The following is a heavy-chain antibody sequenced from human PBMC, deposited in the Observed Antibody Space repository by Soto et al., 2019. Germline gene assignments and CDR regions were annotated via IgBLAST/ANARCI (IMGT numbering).Heavy chain of an antibody. CDR1: GGSVSSGSYY. J-gene: IGHJ4*02. V-gene: IGHV4-61*01. CDR3: ARADTSWRQVVY. Sequence: PSETLSLTCTVSGGSVSSGSYYCSWIRQPPGKGLEWIGHIYYSGSTNYNPSLKSRVTISVYTSKNQFSLKLSSVTAADTAVYYCARADTSWRQVVYWGQGTLVTVSS. CDR2: IYYSGST.